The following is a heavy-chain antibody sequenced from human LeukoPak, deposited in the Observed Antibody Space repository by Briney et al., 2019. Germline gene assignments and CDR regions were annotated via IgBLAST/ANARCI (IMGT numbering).Heavy chain of an antibody. CDR1: GFTFSSYA. V-gene: IGHV3-23*01. Sequence: GGSLRLSCAASGFTFSSYAMSWVRQAPGKGLEWVSAISGSGGSTYYADSVKGRFTISRDNSKNTLYLQMNSLRAEDTAVYYCAKDPRTYYYDSSGYPFDYWGQGTLVTVSS. CDR2: ISGSGGST. D-gene: IGHD3-22*01. J-gene: IGHJ4*02. CDR3: AKDPRTYYYDSSGYPFDY.